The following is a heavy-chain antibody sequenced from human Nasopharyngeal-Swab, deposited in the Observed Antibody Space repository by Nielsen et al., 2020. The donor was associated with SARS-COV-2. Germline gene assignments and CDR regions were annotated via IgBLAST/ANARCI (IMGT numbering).Heavy chain of an antibody. CDR1: GGSISSGGYY. Sequence: LRLSCTVSGGSISSGGYYWSWIRQHPGKGLEWIGYIYYSGSTYYNPSLKSRVTISVDTSKNQFSLKLSSVTAADTAVYYCAREGGYSSGWSVMRGYYGMDVWGQGTTVTVSS. J-gene: IGHJ6*02. CDR3: AREGGYSSGWSVMRGYYGMDV. D-gene: IGHD6-19*01. CDR2: IYYSGST. V-gene: IGHV4-31*03.